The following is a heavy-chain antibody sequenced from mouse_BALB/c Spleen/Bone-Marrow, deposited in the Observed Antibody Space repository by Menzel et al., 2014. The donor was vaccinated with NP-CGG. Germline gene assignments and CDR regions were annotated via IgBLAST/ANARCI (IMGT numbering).Heavy chain of an antibody. CDR3: ARGGYGYDGTFAY. D-gene: IGHD2-2*01. J-gene: IGHJ3*01. CDR1: GFSLXSYG. V-gene: IGHV2-9*02. CDR2: IWAGGSA. Sequence: QVQLQQPGPGLVAPSQSLSITCTVSGFSLXSYGVHWIRQPPGKGLEWLGVIWAGGSANYKSALMSRLSISKDNSKSQVFLKMNSLRTDDTAMYYCARGGYGYDGTFAYWGQGTLVTVPA.